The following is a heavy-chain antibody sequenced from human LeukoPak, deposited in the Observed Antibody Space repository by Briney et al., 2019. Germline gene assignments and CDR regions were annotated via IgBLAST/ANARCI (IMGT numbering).Heavy chain of an antibody. J-gene: IGHJ5*02. CDR1: GFTFSDYY. Sequence: PGGSLRLSCAASGFTFSDYYMSWIRQAPGKGLEWIGEINHSGSTNYNPSLKSRVTISVDTSKNQFSLKLSSVTAADTAVYYCARGRSYVLRFLEWLSGGWFDPWGQGTLVTVSS. CDR3: ARGRSYVLRFLEWLSGGWFDP. D-gene: IGHD3-3*01. CDR2: INHSGST. V-gene: IGHV4-34*01.